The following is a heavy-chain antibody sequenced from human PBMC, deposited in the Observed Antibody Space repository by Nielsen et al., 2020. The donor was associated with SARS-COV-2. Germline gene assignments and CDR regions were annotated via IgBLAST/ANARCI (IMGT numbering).Heavy chain of an antibody. J-gene: IGHJ4*02. CDR2: INAGNGNT. CDR3: ARAGSSGWQIDY. CDR1: GYTFTSYY. D-gene: IGHD6-19*01. Sequence: ASVKVSCKASGYTFTSYYMHWVRQAPGQRLEWMGWINAGNGNTKYSQKFQDRVTITRDTSASTAYMELSSLRSEDTAVYYCARAGSSGWQIDYWGQGTLVTVSS. V-gene: IGHV1-3*01.